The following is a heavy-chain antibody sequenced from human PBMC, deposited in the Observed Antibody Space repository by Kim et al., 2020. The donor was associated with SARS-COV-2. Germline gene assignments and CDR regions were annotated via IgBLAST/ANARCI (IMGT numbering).Heavy chain of an antibody. D-gene: IGHD3-3*01. V-gene: IGHV4-31*02. CDR3: ARGDTIFGVVINAFDI. Sequence: SLKSRVTISVDTSKHQFSLTLGSVTAADTAVYYCARGDTIFGVVINAFDIWGPGTMVPVSS. J-gene: IGHJ3*02.